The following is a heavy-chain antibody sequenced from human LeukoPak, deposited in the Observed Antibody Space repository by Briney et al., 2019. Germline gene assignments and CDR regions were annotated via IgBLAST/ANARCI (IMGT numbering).Heavy chain of an antibody. V-gene: IGHV1-2*06. J-gene: IGHJ4*02. CDR2: INPNSGGT. CDR1: GYTFTGYY. D-gene: IGHD2-2*01. Sequence: ASVKVSCKASGYTFTGYYMHWVRQAPGQGLEWMGRINPNSGGTNYAQKFQGRVTMTRDTSISTAYMELSRLRSDDTAVYYCARASLGYCSSTSCLGRRFDYWGQGTLVTVSS. CDR3: ARASLGYCSSTSCLGRRFDY.